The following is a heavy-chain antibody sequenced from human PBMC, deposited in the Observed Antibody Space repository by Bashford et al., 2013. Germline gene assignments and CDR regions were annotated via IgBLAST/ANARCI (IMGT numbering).Heavy chain of an antibody. D-gene: IGHD3-10*01. Sequence: RPLLYSSETLSLTCTVSGGSISSYYWSWIRQPPGKGLEWIGYIYYSGSTNYNPSLKSRVTISVDTSKNQFSLKLSSMTAADTALYYCAKAIYYYGSGSYYNHRPYYYYGMDVWGQGTTVTVSS. CDR2: IYYSGST. J-gene: IGHJ6*02. V-gene: IGHV4-59*12. CDR3: AKAIYYYGSGSYYNHRPYYYYGMDV. CDR1: GGSISSYY.